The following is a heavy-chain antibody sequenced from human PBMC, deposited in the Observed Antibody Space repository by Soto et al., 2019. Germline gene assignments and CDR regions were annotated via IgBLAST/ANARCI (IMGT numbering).Heavy chain of an antibody. CDR1: AFSFDDYA. Sequence: EVQLVESGGGLVQPGRSLRLSCAASAFSFDDYAKHWVRQVPGKGLEWVSGISWNSGNIVYADSVKGRFTISRDNAKHTLYLQMNSLKTEDTAVYYCAKGATTSCFSPFDIWGQGTMVTVSS. D-gene: IGHD2-2*01. CDR2: ISWNSGNI. V-gene: IGHV3-9*01. J-gene: IGHJ3*02. CDR3: AKGATTSCFSPFDI.